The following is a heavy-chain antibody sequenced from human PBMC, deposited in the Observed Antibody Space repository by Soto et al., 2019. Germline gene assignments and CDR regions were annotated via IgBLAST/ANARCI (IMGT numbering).Heavy chain of an antibody. V-gene: IGHV4-59*01. Sequence: SETLSLTCTVSGGSISGYYWSWIRQPPGKGLEWIGNVYYSGGAKYNPSVKRRVSISVDTSKNQFSLNLSSVTAADTAVYYCTRGGDGRMTTNPYYYYGMDVWGPGITVTVSS. CDR3: TRGGDGRMTTNPYYYYGMDV. D-gene: IGHD2-21*02. CDR2: VYYSGGA. J-gene: IGHJ6*02. CDR1: GGSISGYY.